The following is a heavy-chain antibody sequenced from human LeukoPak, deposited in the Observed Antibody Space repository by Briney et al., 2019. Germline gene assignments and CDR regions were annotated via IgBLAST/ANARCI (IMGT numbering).Heavy chain of an antibody. CDR1: GLSLSDHY. D-gene: IGHD6-13*01. J-gene: IGHJ4*02. CDR2: ISGSGGSA. Sequence: GGSLRLSCAASGLSLSDHYMSWIRQAPGKGLEWVSGISGSGGSAYYADSVRGRFTISRDNSKNTLYLQMNSLRAEDTAVYYCAKDAIDIYSSSWLWYFDYWGQGTLVTVSS. CDR3: AKDAIDIYSSSWLWYFDY. V-gene: IGHV3-23*01.